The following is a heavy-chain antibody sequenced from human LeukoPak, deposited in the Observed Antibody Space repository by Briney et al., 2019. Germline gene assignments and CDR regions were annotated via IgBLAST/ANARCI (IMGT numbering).Heavy chain of an antibody. J-gene: IGHJ3*02. V-gene: IGHV3-21*01. CDR1: GFTFSSYS. CDR3: AKIPMVATITADGFDI. D-gene: IGHD5-24*01. Sequence: GGSLRLSCAASGFTFSSYSMNSVRQAPGKGLEWVSSISSSSSYIYYADSVKGRFTISRDNSKNTLYLQMNSLRAEDTAVYYCAKIPMVATITADGFDIWGQGTMVTVSS. CDR2: ISSSSSYI.